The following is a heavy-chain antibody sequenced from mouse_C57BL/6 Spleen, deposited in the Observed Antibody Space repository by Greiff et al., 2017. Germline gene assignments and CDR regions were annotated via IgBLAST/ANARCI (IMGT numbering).Heavy chain of an antibody. D-gene: IGHD1-1*01. CDR2: IWTGGGT. CDR1: GFSLTSYA. J-gene: IGHJ3*01. CDR3: ARDYYGSSYVGFAY. V-gene: IGHV2-9-1*01. Sequence: SGFSLTSYAISWVRQPPGKGLEWLGVIWTGGGTNYNSALKSRLSISKDNSKSQVFLKMNSLQTDDTARYYCARDYYGSSYVGFAYWGQGTLVTVSA.